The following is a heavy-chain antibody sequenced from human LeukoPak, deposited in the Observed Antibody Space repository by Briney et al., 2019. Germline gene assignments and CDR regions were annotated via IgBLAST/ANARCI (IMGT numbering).Heavy chain of an antibody. D-gene: IGHD6-13*01. CDR1: GYTFTSYA. CDR3: AGDPVAAAVYNWFDP. V-gene: IGHV1-3*01. CDR2: INAGNGNT. J-gene: IGHJ5*02. Sequence: ASVKVSCKASGYTFTSYAMHWVRQAPGQRLEWMGWINAGNGNTKYSQKFQGRVTITRDTSASTAYMELSSLRSEDTAVYYCAGDPVAAAVYNWFDPWGQGTLVTVSS.